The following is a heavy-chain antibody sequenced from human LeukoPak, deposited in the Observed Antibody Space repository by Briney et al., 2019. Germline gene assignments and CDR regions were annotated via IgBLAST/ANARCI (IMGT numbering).Heavy chain of an antibody. CDR2: IYSGGST. CDR3: ARDPPGIAASVSGG. D-gene: IGHD6-13*01. J-gene: IGHJ4*02. Sequence: PGGSLRLSCKASGFTVSNNYMNWVRQAPGKGLEWVALIYSGGSTQYADSVKGRFTISRDNSRNTLYLQMSNLRVEDTAVYYCARDPPGIAASVSGGWGQGILVTVSS. V-gene: IGHV3-53*01. CDR1: GFTVSNNY.